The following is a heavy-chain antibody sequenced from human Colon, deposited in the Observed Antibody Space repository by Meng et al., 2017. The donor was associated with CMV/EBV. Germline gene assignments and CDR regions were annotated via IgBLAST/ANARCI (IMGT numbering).Heavy chain of an antibody. V-gene: IGHV1-2*02. CDR2: IYPQEGGT. D-gene: IGHD6-13*01. CDR3: VRESWYFDF. Sequence: QVQLVQSCTEVKKAGASAKVSCKTAGYNFTANHLHWVRQAPGQGLEWRGWIYPQEGGTYFAQKFQDRVTLTRDTSITTAYMELSGLTSDDTAIYYCVRESWYFDFWGEGTLVTVSS. J-gene: IGHJ4*02. CDR1: GYNFTANH.